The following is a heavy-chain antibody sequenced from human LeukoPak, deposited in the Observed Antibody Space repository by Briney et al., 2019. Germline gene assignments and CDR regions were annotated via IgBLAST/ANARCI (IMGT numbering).Heavy chain of an antibody. D-gene: IGHD3-10*01. CDR1: GFNFGIYA. CDR2: ISGSGDKT. CDR3: AKNSASGTYYNFLDY. Sequence: GGSLRPSCAASGFNFGIYAMSWVRQAPGKGLEWVSTISGSGDKTYYADSVKGRFTISRDNSKNTLYLQMNSLRAEDTAVFYCAKNSASGTYYNFLDYWGQGT. J-gene: IGHJ4*02. V-gene: IGHV3-23*01.